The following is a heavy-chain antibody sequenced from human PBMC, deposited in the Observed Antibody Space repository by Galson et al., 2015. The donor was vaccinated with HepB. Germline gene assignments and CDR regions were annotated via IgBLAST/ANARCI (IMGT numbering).Heavy chain of an antibody. CDR3: ARDREECSSTSCYDDYYYYGMDV. Sequence: SLRLSCAASGFTFSSYAMHWVRQAPGKGLEWVAVISCDGSNKYYADSVKGRFTISRDNSKNTLYLQMNSLRAEDTAVYYCARDREECSSTSCYDDYYYYGMDVWGQGTTVTVSS. D-gene: IGHD2-2*01. CDR2: ISCDGSNK. J-gene: IGHJ6*02. V-gene: IGHV3-30*04. CDR1: GFTFSSYA.